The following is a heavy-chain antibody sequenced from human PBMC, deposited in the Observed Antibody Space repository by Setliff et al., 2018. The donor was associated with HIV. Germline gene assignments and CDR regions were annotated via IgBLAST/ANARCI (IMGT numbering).Heavy chain of an antibody. CDR3: ARGHCSGTNCYGVDYYGMDV. Sequence: SETLSLTCAVSGGSPSSDNWWTWVRQPPGKGLEWIGEIYHTEYTNYSPSLKSRVSMSVDRSKNQFSLNLTSATAADTAVYYCARGHCSGTNCYGVDYYGMDVWGQRTTVTVSS. V-gene: IGHV4-4*02. CDR2: IYHTEYT. J-gene: IGHJ6*02. CDR1: GGSPSSDNW. D-gene: IGHD2-2*01.